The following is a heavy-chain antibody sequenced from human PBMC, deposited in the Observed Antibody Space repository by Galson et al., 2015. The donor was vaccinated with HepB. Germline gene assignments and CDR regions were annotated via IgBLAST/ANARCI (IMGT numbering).Heavy chain of an antibody. CDR1: GFTFSSYS. CDR2: ISSSSSYI. Sequence: SLRLSCAASGFTFSSYSMNWVRQAPGKGLEWVSSISSSSSYIYYADSVKGRFTISRDNAKNSLYLQMNSLRAEDTAVYYCARDPEWELGKGDAFDIWGQGTMVTVSS. V-gene: IGHV3-21*01. D-gene: IGHD1-26*01. J-gene: IGHJ3*02. CDR3: ARDPEWELGKGDAFDI.